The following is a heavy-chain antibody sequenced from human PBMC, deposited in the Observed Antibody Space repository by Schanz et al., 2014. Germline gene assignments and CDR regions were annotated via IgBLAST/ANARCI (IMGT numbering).Heavy chain of an antibody. CDR3: AKDTGYCHGGACYCFEY. CDR1: GFTFSDYY. D-gene: IGHD2-8*02. V-gene: IGHV3-23*04. Sequence: VQLVESGGGLVKPGGSLRLSCAASGFTFSDYYMSWIRQAPGKGLEWVSAISGSGASTYYADSVKGRFTISRDNSKNTLYLQMNSLRPEDTAVYFCAKDTGYCHGGACYCFEYWGLGILVTVSS. J-gene: IGHJ4*02. CDR2: ISGSGAST.